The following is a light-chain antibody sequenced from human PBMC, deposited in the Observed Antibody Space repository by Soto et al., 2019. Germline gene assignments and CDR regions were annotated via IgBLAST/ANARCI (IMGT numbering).Light chain of an antibody. CDR1: RSNIGTNY. V-gene: IGLV1-47*01. CDR3: AAWDDILSGLV. CDR2: RNT. Sequence: QSVLTQPPSASGTPGQRVLISCSGSRSNIGTNYVYWYQQLPGTAPRLLISRNTQRPSGVPDRFSASKSGTSASLAISGLRSEDETDYSCAAWDDILSGLVFGGGTKLTVL. J-gene: IGLJ3*02.